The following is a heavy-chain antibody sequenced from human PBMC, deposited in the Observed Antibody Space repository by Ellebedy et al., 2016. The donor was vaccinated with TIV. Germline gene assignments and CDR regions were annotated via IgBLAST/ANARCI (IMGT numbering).Heavy chain of an antibody. Sequence: GESLKISXAASGFTFSSYAMSWVRQAPGKGLEWVSAISGSGGSTYYADSVKGRFTISRDNSKNTLYLQMNSLRAEDTAVYYCANIGGRISVLGYSSGWYEFNYWGHGTLVTVSS. CDR3: ANIGGRISVLGYSSGWYEFNY. V-gene: IGHV3-23*01. CDR1: GFTFSSYA. J-gene: IGHJ4*01. CDR2: ISGSGGST. D-gene: IGHD6-19*01.